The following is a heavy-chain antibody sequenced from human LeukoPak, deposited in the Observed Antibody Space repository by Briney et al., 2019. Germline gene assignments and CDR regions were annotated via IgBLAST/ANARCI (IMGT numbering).Heavy chain of an antibody. CDR1: GFTFDDYA. Sequence: GGSLRLSCAASGFTFDDYAMHWVRQAPGKGLEWVSGITWNSDNIEYADSVKGRFTIYRDNAKNSLYLQMNSLRAEGMALYYCAKGGGGRLIYYYYMDVWGKGTTVTVSS. J-gene: IGHJ6*03. CDR2: ITWNSDNI. V-gene: IGHV3-9*03. D-gene: IGHD3-16*01. CDR3: AKGGGGRLIYYYYMDV.